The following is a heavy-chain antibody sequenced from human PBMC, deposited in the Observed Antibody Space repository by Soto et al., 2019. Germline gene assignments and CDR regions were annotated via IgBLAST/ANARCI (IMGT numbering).Heavy chain of an antibody. V-gene: IGHV3-23*01. J-gene: IGHJ6*02. CDR1: GFTFSLYP. Sequence: GGSLRLSCAVSGFTFSLYPMSWVRQAPGRGLEWVSAISRSGDAIYYADSVKGRFTISRDNSKNTVYLQMNGLRAEDTALYFCAKVPKRAAAGRYEYYKYGRDVWGQGTTFTVSS. D-gene: IGHD6-13*01. CDR2: ISRSGDAI. CDR3: AKVPKRAAAGRYEYYKYGRDV.